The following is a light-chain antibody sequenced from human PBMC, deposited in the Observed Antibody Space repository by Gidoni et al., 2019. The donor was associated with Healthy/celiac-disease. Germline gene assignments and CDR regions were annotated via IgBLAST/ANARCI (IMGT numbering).Light chain of an antibody. J-gene: IGKJ2*01. Sequence: IQMTQAPSSLSASVGDRVTITCRASQSISSYLNWYQQTPGKAPTLLLYAASSLQSGVPSRFSGSGSGTDFTLTIRRLPPADFATYYFQQSYSTPYTFGQGTKLEIK. CDR1: QSISSY. CDR3: QQSYSTPYT. V-gene: IGKV1-39*01. CDR2: AAS.